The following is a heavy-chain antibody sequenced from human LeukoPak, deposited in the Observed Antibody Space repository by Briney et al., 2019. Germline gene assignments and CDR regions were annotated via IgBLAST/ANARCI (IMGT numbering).Heavy chain of an antibody. J-gene: IGHJ5*02. Sequence: ASVTVSCKASGYTFTSYYMHWVRQAPGQGLEWMGIINPSGGSTSYAQKFQGRVTMTRDMSTSTVYMELSSLRSEDTAVYYCARDRRDIVVVPAAENWFDPWGQGTLVTVSS. CDR2: INPSGGST. V-gene: IGHV1-46*01. CDR3: ARDRRDIVVVPAAENWFDP. D-gene: IGHD2-2*01. CDR1: GYTFTSYY.